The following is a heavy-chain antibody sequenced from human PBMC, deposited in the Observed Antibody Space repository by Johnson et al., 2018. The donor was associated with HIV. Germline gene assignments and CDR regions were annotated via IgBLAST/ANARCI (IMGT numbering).Heavy chain of an antibody. CDR3: AYRGDYDFWGGYPDAFDI. CDR1: GFTFSSYA. J-gene: IGHJ3*02. V-gene: IGHV3-30-3*01. Sequence: QVQLVESGGGVVQPGRSLRLSCAASGFTFSSYAMHWVRQAPGKGPEWVAVISYDGSNKYSADSVKGRFTISTDNSKNTLYLQMNSLRAEDTAVYYCAYRGDYDFWGGYPDAFDIWGRGTMVTVSS. D-gene: IGHD3-3*01. CDR2: ISYDGSNK.